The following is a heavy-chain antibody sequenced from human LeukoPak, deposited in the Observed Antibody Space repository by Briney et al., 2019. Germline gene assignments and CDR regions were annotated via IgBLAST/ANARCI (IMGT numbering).Heavy chain of an antibody. CDR3: AKGQERSFLAS. D-gene: IGHD6-19*01. J-gene: IGHJ4*02. V-gene: IGHV3-30*02. Sequence: GGSLRVSCATSGFTFSTSGMHWVRQAPGKGVEGVAFIRDDGTNEYYTDSVKGRFTISRDNSKSTLYLQMNSLRPDDTAVYYCAKGQERSFLASWGQGTLVTVSS. CDR1: GFTFSTSG. CDR2: IRDDGTNE.